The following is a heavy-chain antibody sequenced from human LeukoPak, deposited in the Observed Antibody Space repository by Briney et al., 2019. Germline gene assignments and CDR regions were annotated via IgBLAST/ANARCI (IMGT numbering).Heavy chain of an antibody. CDR3: ARHTINYGMDV. CDR1: GYRFTSYW. V-gene: IGHV5-51*01. Sequence: GESLQISCQGSGYRFTSYWIGWVRPMPGKGLEWMGIIYPGDSDTRYSPSFQGQVTISADKSISTAYLQWSSLKASDTAMYYCARHTINYGMDVWGQGTTVTVSS. D-gene: IGHD3-10*01. J-gene: IGHJ6*02. CDR2: IYPGDSDT.